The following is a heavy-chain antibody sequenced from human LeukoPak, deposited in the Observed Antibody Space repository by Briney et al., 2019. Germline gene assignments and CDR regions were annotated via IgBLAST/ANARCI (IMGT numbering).Heavy chain of an antibody. CDR1: GFTFSDYY. CDR2: ISSSGSTI. J-gene: IGHJ4*02. CDR3: AKVKAGYSSGWAAFDY. Sequence: GGSLRLSCAASGFTFSDYYMSWIRQAPGKGLEWVSYISSSGSTIYYADSVKGRFTISRDNAKNSLYLQMSSLRAEDTALYYCAKVKAGYSSGWAAFDYWGQGTLVTVSS. D-gene: IGHD6-19*01. V-gene: IGHV3-11*01.